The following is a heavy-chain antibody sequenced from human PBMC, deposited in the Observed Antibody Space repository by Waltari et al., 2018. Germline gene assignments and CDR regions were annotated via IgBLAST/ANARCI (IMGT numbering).Heavy chain of an antibody. CDR2: ISGSGGST. CDR3: AKTYSGSYYGPFDY. Sequence: EVQLVESGGGLVQPGGSLRLSCAASGFTFSSYAMRWVRQAPGKGLEWVSAISGSGGSTYSADSVKGRYTISRDNSKNTLYLQMNSLRAEDTAVYYCAKTYSGSYYGPFDYWGQGTLVTVSS. V-gene: IGHV3-23*04. D-gene: IGHD1-26*01. J-gene: IGHJ4*02. CDR1: GFTFSSYA.